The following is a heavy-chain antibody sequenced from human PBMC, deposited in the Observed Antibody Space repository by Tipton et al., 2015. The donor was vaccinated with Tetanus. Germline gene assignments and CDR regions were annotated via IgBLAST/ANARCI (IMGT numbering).Heavy chain of an antibody. CDR1: GFIVSSHY. D-gene: IGHD3-16*01. J-gene: IGHJ3*02. Sequence: SLRLSCVASGFIVSSHYMSWVRQAPGKGLEWVSVMYSGGDTYYVDSVKGRFSISRDNAKNTLYLQMNSLRVEDTAVYYCTREMTKIGLDDGFDIWGQGTMVTVSS. V-gene: IGHV3-53*01. CDR2: MYSGGDT. CDR3: TREMTKIGLDDGFDI.